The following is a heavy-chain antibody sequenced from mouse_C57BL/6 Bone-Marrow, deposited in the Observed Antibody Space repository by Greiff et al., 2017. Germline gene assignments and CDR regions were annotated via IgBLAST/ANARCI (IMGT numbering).Heavy chain of an antibody. CDR3: ARGSSTLYYFDY. J-gene: IGHJ2*01. Sequence: QVQLQQPGPELVKPGASVKLSCKASGYTFTSYWMHWVKQRPGQGLEWIGNINPSNGGTNYNEKFKSKATLTVDKSSSTAYMKISSLTSEDSAGYYGARGSSTLYYFDYWGQGTTLTVSS. V-gene: IGHV1-53*01. CDR1: GYTFTSYW. D-gene: IGHD2-10*02. CDR2: INPSNGGT.